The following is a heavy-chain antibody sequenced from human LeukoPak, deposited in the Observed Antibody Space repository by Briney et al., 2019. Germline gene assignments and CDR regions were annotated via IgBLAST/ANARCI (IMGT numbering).Heavy chain of an antibody. Sequence: GESLKISCNGSGYXFTSYWIGWVRQMPGKGLEWIGIIYPGDSDTRYSPSFQGQVTISADKSISTAYLQWSSLKASDTAMYYCARADTAMVPFDYWGQGTLVTVSS. D-gene: IGHD5-18*01. CDR1: GYXFTSYW. CDR2: IYPGDSDT. J-gene: IGHJ4*02. V-gene: IGHV5-51*01. CDR3: ARADTAMVPFDY.